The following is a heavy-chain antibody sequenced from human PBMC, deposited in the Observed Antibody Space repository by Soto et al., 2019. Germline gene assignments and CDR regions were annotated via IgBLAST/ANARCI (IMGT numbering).Heavy chain of an antibody. CDR3: EIMVRGVITGRGDYYGMDV. CDR1: GFTFSSYA. Sequence: PGGSLRLSCAASGFTFSSYAMSWVRQAPGKGLEWFSAISGSGGSTYYADSVKGRFTISRDNSKNTLYLQMNSLRAEDTAVYYCEIMVRGVITGRGDYYGMDVWGQGTTVTVSS. CDR2: ISGSGGST. V-gene: IGHV3-23*01. J-gene: IGHJ6*02. D-gene: IGHD3-10*01.